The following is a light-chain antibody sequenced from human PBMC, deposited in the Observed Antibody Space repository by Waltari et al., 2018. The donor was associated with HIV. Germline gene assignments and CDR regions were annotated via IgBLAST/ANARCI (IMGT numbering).Light chain of an antibody. V-gene: IGLV2-8*01. CDR1: STDVGAYNY. CDR3: SSYAGSTVI. CDR2: EVT. J-gene: IGLJ2*01. Sequence: QSALTQPPSASGPPGQSGTISCTGTSTDVGAYNYVSWYQQHSGEAPQLIIYEVTKRPSGVRDRFAGSKSGNPAALNVSGLQAEDEADCYCSSYAGSTVIFGGGTKLTVL.